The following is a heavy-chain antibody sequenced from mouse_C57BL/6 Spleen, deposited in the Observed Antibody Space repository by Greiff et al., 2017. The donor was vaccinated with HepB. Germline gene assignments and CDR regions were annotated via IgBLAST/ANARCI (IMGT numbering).Heavy chain of an antibody. CDR3: ARSDPNWAYYAMDY. D-gene: IGHD4-1*01. V-gene: IGHV1-72*01. CDR2: IDPNSGGT. CDR1: GYTFTSYW. J-gene: IGHJ4*01. Sequence: QVQLKESGAELVKPGASVKLSCKASGYTFTSYWMHWVKQRPGRGLEWIGRIDPNSGGTKYNEKFKSKATLTVDKPSSTAYMQLSSLTSEDSAVYYCARSDPNWAYYAMDYWGQGTSVTVSS.